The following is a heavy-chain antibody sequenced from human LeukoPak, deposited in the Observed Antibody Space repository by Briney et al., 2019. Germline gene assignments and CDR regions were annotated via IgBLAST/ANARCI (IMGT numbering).Heavy chain of an antibody. V-gene: IGHV4-39*01. CDR2: IYYSGST. Sequence: SETLSLTCTVSGGSISSSSYYWGWIRQPTGKGLEWIGSIYYSGSTYYNPSLKSRVTISVDTSKNQFSLKLSSVTAADTAVYYCARVAGFTVPAATHYYYYYYMDVWGKGTTVTVSS. D-gene: IGHD2-2*01. CDR1: GGSISSSSYY. CDR3: ARVAGFTVPAATHYYYYYYMDV. J-gene: IGHJ6*03.